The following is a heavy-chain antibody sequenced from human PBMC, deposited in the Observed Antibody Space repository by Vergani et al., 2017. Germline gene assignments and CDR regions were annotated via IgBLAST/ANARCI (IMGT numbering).Heavy chain of an antibody. CDR2: MNPKSGNT. J-gene: IGHJ5*02. CDR3: ARGFLDSKYRHNWFGP. CDR1: GYNFTSFD. V-gene: IGHV1-8*01. Sequence: QEQLVQSGAEVRKPGASVKVSCKASGYNFTSFDINRVRLATGQGLEWMGWMNPKSGNTAYAAKFQGRITMTRDSSTDTAYMEMKSLRSEDTAIYFCARGFLDSKYRHNWFGPWGQGTVVTVSS. D-gene: IGHD3/OR15-3a*01.